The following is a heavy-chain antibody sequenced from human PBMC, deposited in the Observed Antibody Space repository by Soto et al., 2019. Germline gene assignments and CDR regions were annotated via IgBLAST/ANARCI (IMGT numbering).Heavy chain of an antibody. Sequence: PGGSLRLSCAASGFTFTSYAMSWVRQAPGKGLEWVSSISGGGATIYYADSVKGRFTISRDNSKNTLYLQMDSLRVDDTAIYYCAKDLVVIIRYFDYWGQGILVTVSS. CDR2: ISGGGATI. J-gene: IGHJ4*02. CDR1: GFTFTSYA. D-gene: IGHD3-22*01. CDR3: AKDLVVIIRYFDY. V-gene: IGHV3-23*01.